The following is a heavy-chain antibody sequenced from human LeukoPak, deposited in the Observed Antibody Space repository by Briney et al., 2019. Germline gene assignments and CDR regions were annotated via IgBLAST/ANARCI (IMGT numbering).Heavy chain of an antibody. Sequence: PSETLSLTCTVSGGSISSSSYYWGWIRQPPGKRLEWIGSIYYSGSTYYNPSLTSRVTISVDTSKNQFSLKLSSVTAADTAVYYCARHRFGSGWYYFDYWGQGTLVTVSS. D-gene: IGHD6-19*01. V-gene: IGHV4-39*01. CDR1: GGSISSSSYY. J-gene: IGHJ4*02. CDR2: IYYSGST. CDR3: ARHRFGSGWYYFDY.